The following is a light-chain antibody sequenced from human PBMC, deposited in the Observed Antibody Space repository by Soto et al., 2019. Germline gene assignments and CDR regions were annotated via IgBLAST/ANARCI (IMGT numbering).Light chain of an antibody. CDR1: QDISNN. V-gene: IGKV1-33*01. CDR2: EAT. Sequence: DIQLTQSPSSLSASIGDRVTITCQASQDISNNLNWYQHKPGKVPKVLISEATDLETGVPTRFSGNVFGTHFTFTISSLQPEDVGTDFCQQYDTVFTFGPGTKVDI. J-gene: IGKJ3*01. CDR3: QQYDTVFT.